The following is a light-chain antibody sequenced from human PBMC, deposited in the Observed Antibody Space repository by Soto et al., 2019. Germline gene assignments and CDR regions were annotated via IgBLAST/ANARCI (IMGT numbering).Light chain of an antibody. CDR3: QAYYRSVG. CDR1: SSNIGAGYD. V-gene: IGLV1-40*01. CDR2: GNS. J-gene: IGLJ2*01. Sequence: QSVLTQPPSVSGAPGQRVTISCTGSSSNIGAGYDVHWYQQLPGTAPKLLIYGNSNRPSGVPDRFSGSKSGTSAPLAITGLQAGDGAGLFRQAYYRSVGFGGGTQLTVL.